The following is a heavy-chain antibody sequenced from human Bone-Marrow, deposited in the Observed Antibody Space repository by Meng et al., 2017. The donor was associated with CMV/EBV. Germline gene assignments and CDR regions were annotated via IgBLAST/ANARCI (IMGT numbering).Heavy chain of an antibody. J-gene: IGHJ6*02. CDR1: GGSFSDYY. V-gene: IGHV4-34*01. CDR3: AKDLRGFNIVVVPAAPRGVYYGMDV. CDR2: INHSGST. D-gene: IGHD2-2*01. Sequence: SETLSLTCAVYGGSFSDYYWAWIRQPPEKGLEWIGEINHSGSTNHNPSLKSRVTISVDTSKRQFSLRLRSVTAADTAVYYCAKDLRGFNIVVVPAAPRGVYYGMDVWGQGTTVTVSS.